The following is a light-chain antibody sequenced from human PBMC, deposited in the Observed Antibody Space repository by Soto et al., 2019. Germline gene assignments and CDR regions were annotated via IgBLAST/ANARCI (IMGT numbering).Light chain of an antibody. CDR3: CSYAGSYTLV. CDR1: SSDVGAYNY. Sequence: QSALTQPRSVSGSPGQSVTISCTGTSSDVGAYNYVSWYQHHPGKAPKLMIYDVSQRPSGVPYRFSGSKSGNTASLTISGLQAEDEADYYCCSYAGSYTLVFGGGTQLTVL. CDR2: DVS. V-gene: IGLV2-11*01. J-gene: IGLJ2*01.